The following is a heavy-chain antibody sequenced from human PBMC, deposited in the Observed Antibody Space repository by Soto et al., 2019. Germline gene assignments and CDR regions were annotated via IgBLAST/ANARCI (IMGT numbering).Heavy chain of an antibody. CDR2: IYYSGST. J-gene: IGHJ5*02. CDR3: ARRLTEYLNNWFDP. V-gene: IGHV4-30-4*01. D-gene: IGHD2-2*01. Sequence: SETLSLTCTVSGGSISCGDYYWSWIRQPPGKGLEWIGYIYYSGSTYYNPSLKSRVTISVDTSKNQFSLKLSSVTAADTAVYYCARRLTEYLNNWFDPWGQGTLVTVSS. CDR1: GGSISCGDYY.